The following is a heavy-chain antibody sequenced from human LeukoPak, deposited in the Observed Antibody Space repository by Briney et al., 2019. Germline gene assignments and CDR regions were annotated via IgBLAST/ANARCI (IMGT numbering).Heavy chain of an antibody. V-gene: IGHV1-69*01. D-gene: IGHD6-19*01. Sequence: SVKVSSTASGGTFSIYAISWVRQAPGQGLEWMGGIIPIFGTANYAQKFQGRVTITADESTSTAYMELSSLRSEDTAVYYCARDVAVAGTNYYYYGMDVWGQGTTVTVSS. CDR3: ARDVAVAGTNYYYYGMDV. CDR2: IIPIFGTA. CDR1: GGTFSIYA. J-gene: IGHJ6*02.